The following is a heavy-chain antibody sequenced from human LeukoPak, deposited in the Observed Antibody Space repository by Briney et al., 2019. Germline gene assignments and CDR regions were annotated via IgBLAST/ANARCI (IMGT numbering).Heavy chain of an antibody. CDR2: INPNSGGT. J-gene: IGHJ5*02. D-gene: IGHD2-21*01. CDR3: ARADRLHGGPYLIGP. V-gene: IGHV1-2*02. CDR1: GYSFTDYY. Sequence: GGSVKVSCKTSGYSFTDYYMHWVRQAPGQGLEWMGWINPNSGGTSSAQKFQGRVTMTRDTSITTVDMEVSWLTSDDTAIYYCARADRLHGGPYLIGPWGQGTLVTVSS.